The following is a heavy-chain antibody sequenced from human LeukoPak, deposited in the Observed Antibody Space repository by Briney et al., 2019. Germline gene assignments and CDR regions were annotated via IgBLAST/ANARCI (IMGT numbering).Heavy chain of an antibody. CDR1: GYSFTSYW. CDR2: IYPGDSDT. J-gene: IGHJ3*02. CDR3: ARRTGAPGDAFDI. V-gene: IGHV5-51*01. D-gene: IGHD7-27*01. Sequence: GESLKISCKGSGYSFTSYWIGWVRQTPGKGLEWMGIIYPGDSDTRYSPSFLGQVTISADKSISTAYLQWSSLKASDTAMYYCARRTGAPGDAFDIWGQGTMVTVSS.